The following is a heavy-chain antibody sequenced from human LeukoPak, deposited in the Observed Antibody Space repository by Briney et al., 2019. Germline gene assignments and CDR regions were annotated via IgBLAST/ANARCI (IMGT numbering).Heavy chain of an antibody. CDR1: GYTFTSYG. D-gene: IGHD3-10*01. V-gene: IGHV1-18*01. Sequence: ASVKVSCKASGYTFTSYGISWVGQAPGQGPEWVGWVSAYNGNTNYAQKLQGRVTMTTDTSTSTAYMELRSLRSDDTAVYYCAREEDYYGSGSYLDYWGQGTLVTVSS. J-gene: IGHJ4*02. CDR3: AREEDYYGSGSYLDY. CDR2: VSAYNGNT.